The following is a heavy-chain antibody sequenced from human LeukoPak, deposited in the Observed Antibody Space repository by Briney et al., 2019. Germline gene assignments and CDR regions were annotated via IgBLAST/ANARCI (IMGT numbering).Heavy chain of an antibody. D-gene: IGHD2-15*01. CDR2: IYTSGST. V-gene: IGHV4-4*07. CDR3: ARHPGYCSGGSCSYFDY. CDR1: GGSISSYY. Sequence: SETLSLTCTVSGGSISSYYWSRIRQPAGKGLEWIGRIYTSGSTNYNPSLKSRVTMSVDTSKDQFSLKLSSVTAADTAVYYCARHPGYCSGGSCSYFDYWGQGTLVTVSS. J-gene: IGHJ4*02.